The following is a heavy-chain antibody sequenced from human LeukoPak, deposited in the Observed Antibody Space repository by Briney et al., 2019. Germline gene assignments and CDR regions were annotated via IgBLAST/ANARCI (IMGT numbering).Heavy chain of an antibody. CDR1: GFTFSSYS. CDR2: ISSSSSYI. Sequence: GGSLRLSCAASGFTFSSYSMNWVRQAPGKGLEGVSSISSSSSYIYYADSVKGRFTISRDNAKNSLYLQMNSLRAEDTAVYYCARGAVGATRMDFDYWGQGTLVTVSS. V-gene: IGHV3-21*01. CDR3: ARGAVGATRMDFDY. J-gene: IGHJ4*02. D-gene: IGHD1-26*01.